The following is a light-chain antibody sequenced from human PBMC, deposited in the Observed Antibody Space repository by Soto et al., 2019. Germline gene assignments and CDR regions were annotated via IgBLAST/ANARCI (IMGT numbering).Light chain of an antibody. CDR2: DAS. V-gene: IGKV3-20*01. CDR1: QTVSSSY. J-gene: IGKJ1*01. Sequence: EIVLTQSPGTLSLSPEERATLSCRASQTVSSSYLAWYQQKPGQAPRLLIHDASSRATGIPDRFSGSGSGTDFTLTISRLEPEDFAVYYCQQYGSSPWTFGQGTKVDIK. CDR3: QQYGSSPWT.